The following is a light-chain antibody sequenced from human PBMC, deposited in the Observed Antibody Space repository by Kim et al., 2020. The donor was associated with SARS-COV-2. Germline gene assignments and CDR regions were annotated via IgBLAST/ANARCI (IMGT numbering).Light chain of an antibody. CDR2: GKN. Sequence: SSELTQDPAVSVALGETVRITCQGDSLRSYFASWYQQRPGQAPVLVMSGKNSRPSGVPDRFSGSNSGDTASLTISGAQAEDEAAYYCNSRDSSGNLVVFGGGTQVTVL. CDR1: SLRSYF. CDR3: NSRDSSGNLVV. V-gene: IGLV3-19*01. J-gene: IGLJ2*01.